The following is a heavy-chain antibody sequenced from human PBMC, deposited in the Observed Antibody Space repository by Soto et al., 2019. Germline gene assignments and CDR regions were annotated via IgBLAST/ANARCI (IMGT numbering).Heavy chain of an antibody. V-gene: IGHV3-30*18. Sequence: QVQLVESGGGVVQPGRSLRLSCAASGFTFSSYGMHWVRQAPGKGLEWVAVISYDGSNKYYADSVKGRFTISRDNSKNTLYLQMNSLRADDTAVYYCAKPTYYYVSSGYSPFDYWGQGTLVTVSS. D-gene: IGHD3-22*01. CDR1: GFTFSSYG. J-gene: IGHJ4*02. CDR2: ISYDGSNK. CDR3: AKPTYYYVSSGYSPFDY.